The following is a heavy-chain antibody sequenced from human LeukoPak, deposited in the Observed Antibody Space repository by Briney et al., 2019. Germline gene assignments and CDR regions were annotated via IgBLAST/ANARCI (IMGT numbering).Heavy chain of an antibody. CDR1: GGTFSSYA. D-gene: IGHD3-22*01. Sequence: SVKVSCKASGGTFSSYAISWVRQAPGQGLEWMGGIIPIFGTANYAQKFQGRVTITADESTSTAYMELSSLRSEDAAVYYCARGRYYYDSSGEPENWFDPWGQGTLVTVSS. CDR3: ARGRYYYDSSGEPENWFDP. CDR2: IIPIFGTA. V-gene: IGHV1-69*01. J-gene: IGHJ5*02.